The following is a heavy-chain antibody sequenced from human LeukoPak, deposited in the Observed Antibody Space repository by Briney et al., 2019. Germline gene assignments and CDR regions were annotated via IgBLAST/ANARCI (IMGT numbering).Heavy chain of an antibody. CDR3: AKDLRPVRGVDDRFDP. CDR1: GFTFSSYG. V-gene: IGHV3-30*02. J-gene: IGHJ5*02. D-gene: IGHD3-10*01. Sequence: PGGSLRLSCAASGFTFSSYGVHWVRQAPGKGLEWVAFIRYDGSNKYYADSVKGRFTISRDNSKNTLYLQMNSLRAEDTAVYYCAKDLRPVRGVDDRFDPWGQGTLVTVSS. CDR2: IRYDGSNK.